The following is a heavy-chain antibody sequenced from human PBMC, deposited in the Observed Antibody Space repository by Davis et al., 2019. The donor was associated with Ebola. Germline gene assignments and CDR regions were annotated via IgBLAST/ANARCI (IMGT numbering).Heavy chain of an antibody. CDR1: VITFSSYA. CDR2: ISGSGGST. CDR3: AKDLYSSGSSLPLDP. V-gene: IGHV3-23*01. J-gene: IGHJ5*02. Sequence: GGSLRLSCTDSVITFSSYAMTWVRQAPGKGLEWVSAISGSGGSTYYADSVKGRFTISRDNSKKTLYLQMNSLRAEDTAVYYCAKDLYSSGSSLPLDPWGQGTLVTVSS. D-gene: IGHD6-19*01.